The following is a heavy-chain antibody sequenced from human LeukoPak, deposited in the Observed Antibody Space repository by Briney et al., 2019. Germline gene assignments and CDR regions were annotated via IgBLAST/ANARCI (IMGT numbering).Heavy chain of an antibody. V-gene: IGHV4-59*08. J-gene: IGHJ4*02. CDR2: IYYSGST. CDR3: ARQGYYDSSGYVYFDY. CDR1: GGSISSYY. Sequence: PSETLSLTCTVSGGSISSYYWSWIRQPPGKGLEWIGYIYYSGSTNYNPSLKSRVTISVDTSKNQFSLKLSSVTAADTAVYYCARQGYYDSSGYVYFDYWGQGTLVTVSS. D-gene: IGHD3-22*01.